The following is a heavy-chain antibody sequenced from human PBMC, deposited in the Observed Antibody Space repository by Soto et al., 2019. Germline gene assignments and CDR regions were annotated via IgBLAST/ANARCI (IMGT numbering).Heavy chain of an antibody. CDR2: INHSGST. V-gene: IGHV4-34*01. CDR1: GGSFSGYY. J-gene: IGHJ4*02. Sequence: SETLSLTCAVYGGSFSGYYWSWIRQPPGKGLEWIGEINHSGSTNYNPSLKSRVTISVDTSKNQFSLKLSSVTAADTAVYYCERGYLTRCMVYWGQGTLVTVSS. D-gene: IGHD2-8*01. CDR3: ERGYLTRCMVY.